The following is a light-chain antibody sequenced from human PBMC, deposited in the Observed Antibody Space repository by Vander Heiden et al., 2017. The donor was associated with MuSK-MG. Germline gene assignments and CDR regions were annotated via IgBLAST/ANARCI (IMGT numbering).Light chain of an antibody. V-gene: IGKV1-39*01. CDR2: AAS. Sequence: DIQMTQSPSSLSASVGDRVTITCRASQNISNYLNWYQQKPGKAPKLLIYAASSLQSGVPSSFSGSGSGTDFTLTISSLQSEDFATYYCQQSYSTPWMFGQGTKVEIK. CDR3: QQSYSTPWM. J-gene: IGKJ1*01. CDR1: QNISNY.